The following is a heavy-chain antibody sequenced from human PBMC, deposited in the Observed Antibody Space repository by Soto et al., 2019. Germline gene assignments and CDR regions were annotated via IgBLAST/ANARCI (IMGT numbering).Heavy chain of an antibody. Sequence: TGGSLRLSCATSGFTFSVYPMNWVRQAPEKGLEWVSSITVGGGTYYADSVKGRFTISRGNYKNTLYLQMNSLRDEDTAVYYCAKDHCGTTSCIWGPDYWGQGTQVTVSS. CDR2: ITVGGGT. J-gene: IGHJ4*02. V-gene: IGHV3-23*01. CDR1: GFTFSVYP. D-gene: IGHD2-2*01. CDR3: AKDHCGTTSCIWGPDY.